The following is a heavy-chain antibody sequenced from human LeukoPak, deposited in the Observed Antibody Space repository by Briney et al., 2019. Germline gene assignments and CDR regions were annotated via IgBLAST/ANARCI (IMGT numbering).Heavy chain of an antibody. CDR1: GGSISSGDYC. D-gene: IGHD6-13*01. J-gene: IGHJ4*02. CDR3: ARDLQAADDY. CDR2: IYYSGST. Sequence: SETLSLTCTVSGGSISSGDYCWSWIRQPPGKGLEWIGYIYYSGSTYYNPSLKSRVTISVDTSKNQFSLKLSSVTAADTAVYYCARDLQAADDYWGQGTLVTVSS. V-gene: IGHV4-30-4*08.